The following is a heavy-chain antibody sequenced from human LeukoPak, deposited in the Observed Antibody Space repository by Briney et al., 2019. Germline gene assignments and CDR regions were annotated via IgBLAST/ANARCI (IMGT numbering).Heavy chain of an antibody. V-gene: IGHV1-18*01. CDR1: GYTFTSYG. J-gene: IGHJ6*03. Sequence: ASVKVSCTASGYTFTSYGISWVRQAPGQGLEWMGWISAYNGNTNYAQKLQGRVTMTTDTSTSTAYMELRSLRSDDTAVYYCARSGSGNQYYYMDVWGKGTTVIISS. D-gene: IGHD1-14*01. CDR3: ARSGSGNQYYYMDV. CDR2: ISAYNGNT.